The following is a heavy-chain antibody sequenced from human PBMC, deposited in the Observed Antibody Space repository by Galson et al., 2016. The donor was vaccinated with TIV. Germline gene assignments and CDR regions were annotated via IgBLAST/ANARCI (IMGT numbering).Heavy chain of an antibody. CDR2: IDLSDSYT. V-gene: IGHV5-10-1*01. CDR3: ATSRDIESLLEIYGMDV. Sequence: QSGAEVKKPGESLRISCKGSGHRFTSKWISWVRQMPGKGLEWMGKIDLSDSYTNYSPSFQGHATLSVDKSISTAYLQWSSLRASDTAMYYCATSRDIESLLEIYGMDVRGQGTTVTVSS. CDR1: GHRFTSKW. J-gene: IGHJ6*02. D-gene: IGHD3-3*01.